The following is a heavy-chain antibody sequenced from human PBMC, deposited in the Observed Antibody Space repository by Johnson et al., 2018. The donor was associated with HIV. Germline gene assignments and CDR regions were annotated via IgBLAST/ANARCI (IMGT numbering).Heavy chain of an antibody. CDR1: GFTFSSYA. CDR3: ARQHSYDSSGQGGGLDV. D-gene: IGHD3-22*01. CDR2: INWNGGRT. J-gene: IGHJ3*01. V-gene: IGHV3-20*04. Sequence: EVQLVESGGGVVQPGRSLRLSCAASGFTFSSYAMHWVRQAPGKGLEWVSGINWNGGRTGYADSVKGRFTISRENVNSSLYLQMNSLRAEDTALYYCARQHSYDSSGQGGGLDVWGQGTMVTVSS.